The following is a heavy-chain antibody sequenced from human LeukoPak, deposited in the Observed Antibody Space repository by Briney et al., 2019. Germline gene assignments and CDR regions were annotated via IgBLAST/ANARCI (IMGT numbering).Heavy chain of an antibody. CDR2: IYYSGST. V-gene: IGHV4-59*01. D-gene: IGHD4-17*01. CDR1: GGSISRYY. CDR3: AKDKGHDDYGDYYFDY. J-gene: IGHJ4*02. Sequence: PSETLSLTCTVSGGSISRYYWSWIRQPPGKGLEWIGYIYYSGSTNYNPSLKSRVTISVDTSKNQFSLKLSSVTAADTAVYYCAKDKGHDDYGDYYFDYWGQGTLVTVSS.